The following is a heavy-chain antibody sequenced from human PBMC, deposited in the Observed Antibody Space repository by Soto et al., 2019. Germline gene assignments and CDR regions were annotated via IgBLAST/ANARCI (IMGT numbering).Heavy chain of an antibody. V-gene: IGHV3-49*03. CDR3: TRDQGEYCSSTSCYGNYYYYYMDV. Sequence: GGSLRLSCTASGFTFGDYAMSWFRQAPGKGLEWVGFIRSKAYGGTTEYAASVKGRFTISRDDSKSIAYLQMNSLKTEDTAVYYCTRDQGEYCSSTSCYGNYYYYYMDVWGKGTTVTVSS. CDR1: GFTFGDYA. J-gene: IGHJ6*03. D-gene: IGHD2-2*01. CDR2: IRSKAYGGTT.